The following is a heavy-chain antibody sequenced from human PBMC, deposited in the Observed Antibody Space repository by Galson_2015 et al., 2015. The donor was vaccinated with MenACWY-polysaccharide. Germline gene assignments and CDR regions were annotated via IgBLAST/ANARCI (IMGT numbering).Heavy chain of an antibody. V-gene: IGHV3-23*01. D-gene: IGHD5-12*01. CDR2: MSGSGGST. CDR3: ARLSGYTYRSPYYSDY. Sequence: RQAPGQGLEWVSSMSGSGGSTYYGDSVKGRFTISRDYSKNTLYLQMNSLRAEDTAIYYCARLSGYTYRSPYYSDYWGQGTLVTVSS. J-gene: IGHJ4*02.